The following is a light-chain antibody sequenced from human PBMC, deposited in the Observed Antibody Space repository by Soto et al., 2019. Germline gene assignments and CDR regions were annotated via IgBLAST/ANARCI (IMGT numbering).Light chain of an antibody. V-gene: IGLV1-44*01. Sequence: QSALTQPPSASGTPGQRVTISCSGGSSNIGRNSVSWYQQVPGTAPKLIIFNNNERPSGIPGRFSGSKSGASASLAIVGLQSEDEADYFCASWDDNLNGPLLFGGGTKLTAL. CDR1: SSNIGRNS. J-gene: IGLJ2*01. CDR2: NNN. CDR3: ASWDDNLNGPLL.